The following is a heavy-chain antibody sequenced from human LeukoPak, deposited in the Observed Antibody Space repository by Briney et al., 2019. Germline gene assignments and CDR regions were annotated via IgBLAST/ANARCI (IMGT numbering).Heavy chain of an antibody. J-gene: IGHJ4*02. D-gene: IGHD3-9*01. Sequence: ASVKVSCKASGYTFTGYYMHWVRQAPGQGLEWMGWINPNSGGTNYAQKFQGRVTMTRDTSISTAYMELSRLRSDDTAVYYCARNTDFDWLYAVDYWGQGTLVTVSS. CDR3: ARNTDFDWLYAVDY. V-gene: IGHV1-2*02. CDR1: GYTFTGYY. CDR2: INPNSGGT.